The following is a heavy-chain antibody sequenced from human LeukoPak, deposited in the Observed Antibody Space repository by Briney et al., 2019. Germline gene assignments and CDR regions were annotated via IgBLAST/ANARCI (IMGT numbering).Heavy chain of an antibody. D-gene: IGHD2-15*01. CDR1: GFTFSTSA. J-gene: IGHJ5*02. CDR3: ASNQNCSGGSCYSGWFDP. CDR2: ISSNGGST. Sequence: GGSLRLSCSASGFTFSTSAIHWVRQAPGRGLEYDSAISSNGGSTYYADSVKGRFTISRDNSKNTLYLQMNSLRAEDTAVYYCASNQNCSGGSCYSGWFDPWGQGTLVTVSS. V-gene: IGHV3-64*04.